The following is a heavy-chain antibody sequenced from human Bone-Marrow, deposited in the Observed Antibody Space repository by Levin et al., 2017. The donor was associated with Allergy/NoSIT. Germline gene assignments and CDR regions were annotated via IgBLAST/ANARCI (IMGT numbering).Heavy chain of an antibody. CDR1: GVTFNNYA. CDR2: IIPVLSIS. CDR3: AREIVVVPAAIMGYFDF. J-gene: IGHJ4*02. D-gene: IGHD2-2*01. V-gene: IGHV1-69*04. Sequence: SVKVSCKASGVTFNNYALTWVRQPPGQRLEWMGRIIPVLSISNYAQKFQGRLSITADKSTSTAFMELSSLTSDDTAVYYCAREIVVVPAAIMGYFDFWGQGSLVTVSP.